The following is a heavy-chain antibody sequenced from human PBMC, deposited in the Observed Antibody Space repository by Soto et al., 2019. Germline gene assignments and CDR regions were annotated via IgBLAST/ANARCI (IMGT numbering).Heavy chain of an antibody. CDR2: MSSTSNIA. Sequence: PGGSLRLSCAGPGFTFTDYSMIWVRQAPGKGLEWISYMSSTSNIAYYVDSVNGRFTTSRDNDKNSLYLQMNSLRDEDTAVYYCASCYGDYEFPCEYWGQGTLVTVSS. V-gene: IGHV3-48*02. J-gene: IGHJ4*02. CDR3: ASCYGDYEFPCEY. D-gene: IGHD4-17*01. CDR1: GFTFTDYS.